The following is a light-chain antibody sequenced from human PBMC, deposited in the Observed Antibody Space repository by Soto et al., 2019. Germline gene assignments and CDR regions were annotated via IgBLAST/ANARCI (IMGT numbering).Light chain of an antibody. CDR1: QSVSSY. V-gene: IGKV3-11*01. Sequence: EIVLTQSPATLSLSPGERATLSCRASQSVSSYFAWYQQKPGQAPRLLIYDASNRATGIPARFSGSGSGTDFTLTISRLEPEDFAVYYCQQRSNWPHTFGQGTKVEIK. CDR2: DAS. J-gene: IGKJ1*01. CDR3: QQRSNWPHT.